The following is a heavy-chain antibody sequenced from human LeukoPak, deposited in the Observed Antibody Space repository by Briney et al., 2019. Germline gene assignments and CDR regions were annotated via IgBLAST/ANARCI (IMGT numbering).Heavy chain of an antibody. Sequence: GSSVKVSCKTSGGTFSSHGITWVRQAPGQGLEWMGRTIPMIEIVNYAQKFEGRVSITADKSTNTAYMELSGLRLDDTAVYYCARRVAVAGGNYFDPWGQGTLVTVSS. CDR2: TIPMIEIV. CDR3: ARRVAVAGGNYFDP. J-gene: IGHJ5*02. D-gene: IGHD6-19*01. V-gene: IGHV1-69*04. CDR1: GGTFSSHG.